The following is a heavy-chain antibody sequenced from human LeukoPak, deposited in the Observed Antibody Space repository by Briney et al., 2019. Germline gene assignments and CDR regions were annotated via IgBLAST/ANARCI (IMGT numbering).Heavy chain of an antibody. V-gene: IGHV4-39*07. CDR2: MYYGGS. CDR3: ARELRENDYSNP. D-gene: IGHD4-11*01. Sequence: SETLSLTCTVSGGSISSSSYYWGWIRQPPGKGLEWIGAMYYGGSNYKPSLKSRAIISVDTSKNQISLKLSSVTAADTAVYYCARELRENDYSNPWGQGTLVTVSS. CDR1: GGSISSSSYY. J-gene: IGHJ5*02.